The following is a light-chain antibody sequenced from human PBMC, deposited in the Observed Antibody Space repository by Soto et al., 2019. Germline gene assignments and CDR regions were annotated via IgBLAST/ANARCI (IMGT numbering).Light chain of an antibody. CDR2: DVN. CDR1: SSDVGGYHY. Sequence: QSVLTQPRSVSGSPGQSVTLSCTGTSSDVGGYHYVSWYQHHPGKAPKIIIYDVNKRPSGVPDRFSGSKSGNTASLTISGLQTEDEADYYCGSWDSSLSAYVFGTGTKLTVL. J-gene: IGLJ1*01. V-gene: IGLV2-11*01. CDR3: GSWDSSLSAYV.